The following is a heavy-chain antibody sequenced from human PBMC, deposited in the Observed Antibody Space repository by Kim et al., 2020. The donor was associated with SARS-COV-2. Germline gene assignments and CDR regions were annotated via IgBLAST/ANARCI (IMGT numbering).Heavy chain of an antibody. CDR3: ARDPGTSGWDGGFDY. Sequence: ASVKVSCKSSGYTFTRYYMHWVRQAPGQGFEWMGMINPSGGATTYGQKFQGRVTVTRDTSTTTVYMELNSLRSEDTAVYFCARDPGTSGWDGGFDYWGQGTLVTVSS. CDR2: INPSGGAT. CDR1: GYTFTRYY. V-gene: IGHV1-46*01. D-gene: IGHD6-19*01. J-gene: IGHJ4*02.